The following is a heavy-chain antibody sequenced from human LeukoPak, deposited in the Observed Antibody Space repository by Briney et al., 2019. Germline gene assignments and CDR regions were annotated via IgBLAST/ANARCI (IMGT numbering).Heavy chain of an antibody. CDR3: ARDRYVYCSGGSCYPQDAFDI. Sequence: SETLSLTCTVSGGSISSSSYYWGWIRQPPGKGLEWIGSIYYSGSTYYNPSLKSRVTISVDTSKNQFSLKLSSVTAADTAVYYCARDRYVYCSGGSCYPQDAFDIWGQGTMVTVSS. CDR2: IYYSGST. D-gene: IGHD2-15*01. J-gene: IGHJ3*02. CDR1: GGSISSSSYY. V-gene: IGHV4-39*07.